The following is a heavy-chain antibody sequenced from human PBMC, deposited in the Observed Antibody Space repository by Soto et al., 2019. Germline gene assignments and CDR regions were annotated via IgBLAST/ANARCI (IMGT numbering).Heavy chain of an antibody. Sequence: EVQLVESGGGLIQPGGSLRLSCAASGFTVSSNYMSWVRQAPGKGLEWVSVIYSGGSTYYADSVKGRFTIARDNSKNTLYLQMTSLRAEDTAVYYCARGRSDFWSGYYDWYFDLWGRGTLVTVSS. CDR3: ARGRSDFWSGYYDWYFDL. CDR1: GFTVSSNY. V-gene: IGHV3-53*01. J-gene: IGHJ2*01. CDR2: IYSGGST. D-gene: IGHD3-3*01.